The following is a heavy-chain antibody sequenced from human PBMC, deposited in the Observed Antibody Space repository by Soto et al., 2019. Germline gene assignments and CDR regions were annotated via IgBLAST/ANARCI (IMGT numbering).Heavy chain of an antibody. J-gene: IGHJ4*02. CDR1: GGTSSSYA. CDR2: IIPIFGTA. Sequence: ASVKVSCKASGGTSSSYAISWVRQAPGQGLEWMGGIIPIFGTANYAQKFQGRVTITADESTSTAYMELSSLRSEDTAVYYCARVARLQSGYYPNWGQGTLVTVSS. V-gene: IGHV1-69*13. CDR3: ARVARLQSGYYPN. D-gene: IGHD3-22*01.